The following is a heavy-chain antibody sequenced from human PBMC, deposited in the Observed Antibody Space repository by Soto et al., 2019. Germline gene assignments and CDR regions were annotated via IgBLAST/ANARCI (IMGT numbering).Heavy chain of an antibody. D-gene: IGHD3-22*01. CDR2: IGGSGRTT. Sequence: GGSLRLSCAASAFTFNNYAMSWVRQAPGKGLEWVSGIGGSGRTTYYADSVKGRFTISRDNSNNTLFLQMNSLRAEDTAVYYCAKSRYSDSSGDFYDYWGQGTLVTGSS. V-gene: IGHV3-23*01. J-gene: IGHJ4*02. CDR3: AKSRYSDSSGDFYDY. CDR1: AFTFNNYA.